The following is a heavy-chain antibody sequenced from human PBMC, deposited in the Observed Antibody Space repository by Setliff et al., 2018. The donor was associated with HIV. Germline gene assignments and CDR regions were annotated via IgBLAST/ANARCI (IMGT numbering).Heavy chain of an antibody. CDR2: IYKSGST. V-gene: IGHV4-59*08. CDR1: GGSISTSH. J-gene: IGHJ2*01. CDR3: ARRERYYDILTTAPYWYFAL. D-gene: IGHD3-9*01. Sequence: SETLSLTCSVSGGSISTSHWSWIRQPPGKGLEWIGYIYKSGSTNYNASLKSRVTISADTSKNQFSLKLRSVTAADTAVYYCARRERYYDILTTAPYWYFALWGRGTLVTVSS.